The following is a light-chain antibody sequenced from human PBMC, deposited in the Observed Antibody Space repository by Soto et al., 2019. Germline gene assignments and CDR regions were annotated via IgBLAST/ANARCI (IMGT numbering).Light chain of an antibody. CDR1: QSIRSS. CDR3: QQLNAYTLT. Sequence: DLQMNQSPSILSGSGGDRVTITCRASQSIRSSLAWYQQKPGKAPNLLTYGASSLQSGVPSSFSSSGAGTEFTLTISNLQPEDVVTAYCQQLNAYTLTFGQGTRLDIK. CDR2: GAS. J-gene: IGKJ5*01. V-gene: IGKV1-5*01.